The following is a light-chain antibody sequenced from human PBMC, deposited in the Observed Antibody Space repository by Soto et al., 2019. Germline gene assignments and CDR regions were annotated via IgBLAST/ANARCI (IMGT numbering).Light chain of an antibody. Sequence: QSALTQPPSASGSPGQSVTISCTGTSSDVGGYNYVSWYQQHPGKAPKLMIYDVSKRPSGVPDRFSGSKSGNTASLTVSGLQAEDEADYYCSSYAGSSPPYVFGTGTKVTVL. CDR2: DVS. V-gene: IGLV2-8*01. CDR3: SSYAGSSPPYV. J-gene: IGLJ1*01. CDR1: SSDVGGYNY.